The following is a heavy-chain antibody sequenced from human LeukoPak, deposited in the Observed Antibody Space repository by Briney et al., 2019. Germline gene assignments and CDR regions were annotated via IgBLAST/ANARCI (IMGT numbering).Heavy chain of an antibody. CDR3: ARGNYHAMDV. CDR2: IKGDGSST. Sequence: GGSLRLSCAASGFTFSNYWMHWVRQTPGEGLVCVSLIKGDGSSTTYADSVKGRFTISRDNAKNTVYLQMNSLRAEDTAVYYCARGNYHAMDVWGQGTTVTVSS. CDR1: GFTFSNYW. J-gene: IGHJ6*02. V-gene: IGHV3-74*01.